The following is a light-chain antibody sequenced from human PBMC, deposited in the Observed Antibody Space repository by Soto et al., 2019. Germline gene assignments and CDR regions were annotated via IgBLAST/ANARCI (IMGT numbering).Light chain of an antibody. CDR3: QHRHNWPIT. CDR1: QTIRGL. Sequence: EIVLTQSPATLSLSPGERATLSCRTSQTIRGLLNWYQQRPGQAPRLLIYDTSNRATDIPARFSGSGSGTDFTLTISSLDPEDFGVYFCQHRHNWPITFGQGTRLDMK. CDR2: DTS. V-gene: IGKV3-11*01. J-gene: IGKJ5*01.